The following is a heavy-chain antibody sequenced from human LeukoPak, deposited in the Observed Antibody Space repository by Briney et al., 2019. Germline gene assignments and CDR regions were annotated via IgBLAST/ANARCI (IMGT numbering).Heavy chain of an antibody. D-gene: IGHD6-19*01. J-gene: IGHJ4*02. CDR3: AKSYSSAYGLPDY. Sequence: GGSLRLSCAASGFTFSSYGMHWVRQAPGKGLEFVSAITSNGGSTYYADSVEGRFTISGDNSKNTLYLQMGSLRAEDMAVYYCAKSYSSAYGLPDYWGQGTLVTVSS. CDR2: ITSNGGST. CDR1: GFTFSSYG. V-gene: IGHV3-64*02.